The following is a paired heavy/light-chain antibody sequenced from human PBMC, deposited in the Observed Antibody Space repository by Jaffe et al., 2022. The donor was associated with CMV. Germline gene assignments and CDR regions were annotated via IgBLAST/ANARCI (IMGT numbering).Light chain of an antibody. CDR2: DAS. J-gene: IGKJ2*01. V-gene: IGKV3-15*01. CDR1: QSVSSK. CDR3: QQYKNWPLPGT. Sequence: EIVMTQSPATLSVSPGERATLSCRASQSVSSKLAWYQQKPGQAPRLLIYDASTRATGFPARFSGSGSGTEFTLTISSLQSEDSAVYYCQQYKNWPLPGTFGQGTKLEIK.
Heavy chain of an antibody. J-gene: IGHJ6*03. CDR1: GFSFSTHG. V-gene: IGHV3-33*08. CDR2: IWYDGSNK. D-gene: IGHD3-3*01. Sequence: QVQLVESGGGVVQPGRSLRLSCAASGFSFSTHGMHWVRQAPGKGLEWVAVIWYDGSNKYYADSVKGRFTISRDDSKNTLYLQMNSLRAEDTAVYYCARDPGVIIMDYYYYMDVWGKGTTVTVSS. CDR3: ARDPGVIIMDYYYYMDV.